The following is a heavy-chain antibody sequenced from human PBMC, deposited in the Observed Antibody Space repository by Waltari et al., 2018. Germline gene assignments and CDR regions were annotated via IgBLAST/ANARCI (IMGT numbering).Heavy chain of an antibody. J-gene: IGHJ4*02. V-gene: IGHV1-69*13. CDR2: CIPIFGTE. CDR3: AGEIGSGGGY. Sequence: QVQLVQSGAEVKKPGSSVKVSCKASGGTFSSYATSWVRQSPGQGLEWMRGCIPIFGTENCAQKFQGRVTMTADESTSTAYMELSSLRSEDAAVYYCAGEIGSGGGYWGQGTLVTVSS. CDR1: GGTFSSYA. D-gene: IGHD3-10*01.